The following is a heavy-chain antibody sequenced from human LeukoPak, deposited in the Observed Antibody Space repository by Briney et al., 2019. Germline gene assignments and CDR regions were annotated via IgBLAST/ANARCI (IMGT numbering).Heavy chain of an antibody. Sequence: SETLSLTCSVSGASISGGTYYWGWIRQPPGKGLEWIGSIYYTGSTYDNPSLKSRVTISVDTSKSQFSLKLSSVTAADTAVYCCARRGGSGRAFDYWGQGTLVTVSS. CDR1: GASISGGTYY. D-gene: IGHD1-26*01. J-gene: IGHJ4*02. V-gene: IGHV4-39*01. CDR2: IYYTGST. CDR3: ARRGGSGRAFDY.